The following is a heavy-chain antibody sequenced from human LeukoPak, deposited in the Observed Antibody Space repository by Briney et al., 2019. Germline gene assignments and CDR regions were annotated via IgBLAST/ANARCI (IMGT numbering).Heavy chain of an antibody. Sequence: GGSLRLSCAASGFTFDDYGMSWVRQAPGKGLEWVSGINWNGGSTGYADSVKGRFTISRDNSKNRLYMQMNSLRAEDTAVYYCAKTYFGGSGSYFYDYWGQGTLVTVSS. D-gene: IGHD3-10*01. V-gene: IGHV3-20*04. J-gene: IGHJ4*02. CDR2: INWNGGST. CDR1: GFTFDDYG. CDR3: AKTYFGGSGSYFYDY.